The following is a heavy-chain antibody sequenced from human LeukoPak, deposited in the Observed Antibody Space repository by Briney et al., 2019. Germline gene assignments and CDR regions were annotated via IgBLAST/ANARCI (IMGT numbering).Heavy chain of an antibody. Sequence: GGSLRLSCAASGFAFSTYWMNWVRQAPGKGLEWVASIKQDGSERYYVDSVKGRFTISRDNVENSLYLQMNSLRAEDTAVYYCVRVDKKFEDSGYRSFDWWGQGTLVSVSS. CDR1: GFAFSTYW. D-gene: IGHD5-12*01. CDR3: VRVDKKFEDSGYRSFDW. V-gene: IGHV3-7*01. J-gene: IGHJ4*02. CDR2: IKQDGSER.